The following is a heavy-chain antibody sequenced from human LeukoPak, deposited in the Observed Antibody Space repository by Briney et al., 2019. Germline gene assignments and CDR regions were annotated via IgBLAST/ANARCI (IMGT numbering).Heavy chain of an antibody. V-gene: IGHV1-2*02. Sequence: ASVKVPCKTSGYTFTGYYIHWVRQAPGQGLEWMGWINPNSGETNSAQKFQGRVTMTGDTSISTAYIELRRVTSDDTAVYYCARYRDYSNTESGFDYWGQGTLVTVSS. CDR1: GYTFTGYY. J-gene: IGHJ4*02. D-gene: IGHD4-11*01. CDR2: INPNSGET. CDR3: ARYRDYSNTESGFDY.